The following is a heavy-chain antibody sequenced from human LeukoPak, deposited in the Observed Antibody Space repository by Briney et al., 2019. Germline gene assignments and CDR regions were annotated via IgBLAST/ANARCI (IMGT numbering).Heavy chain of an antibody. Sequence: PGGSLRLSCAASGFTFDDYAMHWVRQAPGKGLEWVSGISWNSGSIGYADSVKGRFTISRDNAKNSLYLQMNSLRAEDTALYYCAKVYCSGGSCSHYYYGMDVWGQGTAVTVSS. CDR3: AKVYCSGGSCSHYYYGMDV. J-gene: IGHJ6*02. D-gene: IGHD2-15*01. CDR1: GFTFDDYA. V-gene: IGHV3-9*01. CDR2: ISWNSGSI.